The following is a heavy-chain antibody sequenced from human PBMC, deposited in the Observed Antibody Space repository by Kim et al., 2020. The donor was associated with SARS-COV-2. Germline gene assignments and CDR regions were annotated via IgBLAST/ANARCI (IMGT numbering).Heavy chain of an antibody. CDR2: ISWDGSSI. CDR1: GFTFNGYA. CDR3: ATLGGTSYNYYGMDV. Sequence: GGSLRLSCAASGFTFNGYAMHWVRQAPGKGLEWVSGISWDGSSIGYADSVKGRFTISRDNAKNSLYLQMNSLRAEDTALYYCATLGGTSYNYYGMDVWGQGTTVTVSS. J-gene: IGHJ6*02. D-gene: IGHD2-15*01. V-gene: IGHV3-9*01.